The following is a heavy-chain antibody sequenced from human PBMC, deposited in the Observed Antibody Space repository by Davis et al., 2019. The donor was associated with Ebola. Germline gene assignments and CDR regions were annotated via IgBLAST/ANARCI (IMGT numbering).Heavy chain of an antibody. CDR1: GFTFSSYS. D-gene: IGHD5-18*01. Sequence: GGSLRLSCAASGFTFSSYSMNWVRQAPGKGLEWVGRIKSKIDGGTTDYAAPVKGRFTISRDDSKNTLYLQMNSLKTEDTAVYYCTTSSTWIQLWNFDYWGQGTLVTVSS. CDR2: IKSKIDGGTT. J-gene: IGHJ4*02. CDR3: TTSSTWIQLWNFDY. V-gene: IGHV3-15*01.